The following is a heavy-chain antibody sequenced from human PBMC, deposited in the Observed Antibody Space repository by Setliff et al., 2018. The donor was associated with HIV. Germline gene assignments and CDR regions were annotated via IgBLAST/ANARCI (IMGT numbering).Heavy chain of an antibody. Sequence: GASVKVSCKASGYTFTSYYMHWVRQAPGQGLEWIGIINPSGGSTSYAQRFQGRVTMTRDTSTSTVYMELSSLRSEDTAVYYCARDPGYSTSWYYFDYWGQGTLVTV. CDR2: INPSGGST. CDR3: ARDPGYSTSWYYFDY. CDR1: GYTFTSYY. D-gene: IGHD6-13*01. J-gene: IGHJ4*02. V-gene: IGHV1-46*01.